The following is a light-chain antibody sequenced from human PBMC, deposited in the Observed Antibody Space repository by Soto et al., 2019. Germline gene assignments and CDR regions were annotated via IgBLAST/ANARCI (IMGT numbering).Light chain of an antibody. CDR3: QQSDSIPFT. CDR1: QNIGNY. J-gene: IGKJ2*01. Sequence: DIQMTQSPSSLSASVGDRVAITCRASQNIGNYLSWYAQKPGKAPKLLIYGASSLQSGVPSRFSGSGSGTHFTITISSLQPEDFATYYCQQSDSIPFTFGQGTKLEMK. V-gene: IGKV1-39*01. CDR2: GAS.